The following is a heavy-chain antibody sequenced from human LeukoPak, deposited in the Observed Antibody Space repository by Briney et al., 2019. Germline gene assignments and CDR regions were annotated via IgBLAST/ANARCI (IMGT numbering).Heavy chain of an antibody. Sequence: PSQTLSLTCTVSGGSISSGDYYWSWIRQPPGKGLEWIGEINHSGNTNYNPSLKSRVTISVDTSKNQFSLKLSSVTAADTAVYYCARAYQREYYDFWSGYYHWFDPWGQGTLVTVSS. D-gene: IGHD3-3*01. CDR2: INHSGNT. CDR3: ARAYQREYYDFWSGYYHWFDP. V-gene: IGHV4-30-4*08. CDR1: GGSISSGDYY. J-gene: IGHJ5*02.